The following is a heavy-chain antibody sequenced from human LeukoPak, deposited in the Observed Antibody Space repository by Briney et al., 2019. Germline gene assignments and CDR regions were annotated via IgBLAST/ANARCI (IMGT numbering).Heavy chain of an antibody. J-gene: IGHJ4*02. CDR2: IHYSGSP. CDR1: GGSNY. D-gene: IGHD3-16*01. Sequence: SETLSLTCTVSGGSNYWSWLRQPPGKGLEWIAYIHYSGSPNYNPSLKSRVTISVDTSKNQFSLKLSSVTAADTAVYYCARFGEPGFDYWGQGTLVTVSS. CDR3: ARFGEPGFDY. V-gene: IGHV4-59*08.